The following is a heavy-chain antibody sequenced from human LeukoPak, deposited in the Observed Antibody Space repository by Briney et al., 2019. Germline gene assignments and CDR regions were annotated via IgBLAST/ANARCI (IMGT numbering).Heavy chain of an antibody. CDR2: IYYSGST. D-gene: IGHD1-1*01. Sequence: SETLSLTCTVSGGSISSGGYYWSWIRQHPGKGLEWIGYIYYSGSTYYNPSLKSRVTISVDTSKNRFSLKLSSVTAADTAVYYCAREKQTGWSDYWGQGTLVTVSS. CDR3: AREKQTGWSDY. V-gene: IGHV4-31*03. J-gene: IGHJ4*02. CDR1: GGSISSGGYY.